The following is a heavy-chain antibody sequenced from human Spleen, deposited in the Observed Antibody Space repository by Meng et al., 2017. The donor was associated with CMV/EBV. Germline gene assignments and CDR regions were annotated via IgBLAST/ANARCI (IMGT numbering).Heavy chain of an antibody. V-gene: IGHV4-39*01. CDR2: MYYSGST. J-gene: IGHJ3*01. CDR3: ARGDYHAFDF. CDR1: GGSISSDGHY. D-gene: IGHD4-11*01. Sequence: SETLSLTCTVSGGSISSDGHYWGWIRQPPGKGLEWIGSMYYSGSTYYNPSLKSRVTMSLDMSRNQFSLILSSVTAADTAVYYCARGDYHAFDFWGRGTMVTVSS.